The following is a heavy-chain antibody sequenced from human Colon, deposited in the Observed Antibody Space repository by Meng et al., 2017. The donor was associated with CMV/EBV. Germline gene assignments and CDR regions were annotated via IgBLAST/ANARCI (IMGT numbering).Heavy chain of an antibody. CDR2: IVAAGDT. CDR1: GFTFSRYD. J-gene: IGHJ6*02. Sequence: GESLKISCAASGFTFSRYDMFWVRQAAGKGLEWVSSIVAAGDTYYAGSVKGRFTISRENAKNSLYLQMNSLRAGDTAVYYCARNGGAIDVWGQGTPVTVSS. CDR3: ARNGGAIDV. V-gene: IGHV3-13*01. D-gene: IGHD3-10*01.